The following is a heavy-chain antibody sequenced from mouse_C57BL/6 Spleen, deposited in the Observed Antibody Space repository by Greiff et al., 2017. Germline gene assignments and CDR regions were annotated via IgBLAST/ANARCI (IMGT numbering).Heavy chain of an antibody. D-gene: IGHD1-1*01. CDR3: ARAITTPSGDY. CDR1: GYTFTDYN. V-gene: IGHV1-22*01. CDR2: INPNNGGT. J-gene: IGHJ4*01. Sequence: EVQLQQSGPELVKPGASVKMSCKASGYTFTDYNMHWVKQSHGKSLEWIGYINPNNGGTSYNQKFKDKATLTVDKSSSTAYMQLSSLTSEDSAVYYCARAITTPSGDYWGQGTSVTVSS.